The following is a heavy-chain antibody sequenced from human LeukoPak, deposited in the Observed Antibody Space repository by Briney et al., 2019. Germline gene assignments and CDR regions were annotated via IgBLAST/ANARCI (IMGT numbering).Heavy chain of an antibody. CDR2: ISSSGSTI. D-gene: IGHD2-2*01. CDR3: ARLYCGTTRCYAGDY. V-gene: IGHV3-48*03. CDR1: GFTFSSYE. Sequence: PGGSLRLSCAASGFTFSSYEMNWVRQAPGKGLEWVSYISSSGSTIYYADSVKGRFTISRDNARNSLYLQMDSLRPEDTAIYYCARLYCGTTRCYAGDYWGQGTLVTVSS. J-gene: IGHJ4*02.